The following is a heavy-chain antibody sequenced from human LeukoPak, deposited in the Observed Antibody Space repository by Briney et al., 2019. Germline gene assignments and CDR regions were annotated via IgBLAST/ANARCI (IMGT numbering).Heavy chain of an antibody. CDR3: ARDTNCYDSSGYPGRAFDI. D-gene: IGHD3-22*01. J-gene: IGHJ3*02. CDR2: IYHSGST. CDR1: GGSISSSNW. V-gene: IGHV4-4*02. Sequence: SETLSLTCAVSGGSISSSNWWSWVRQPPGKGLEWIGEIYHSGSTNYNPSLKSRVTISVDKSKNQFSLKLSSVTAADTAVYYCARDTNCYDSSGYPGRAFDIWGQGTMVTVSS.